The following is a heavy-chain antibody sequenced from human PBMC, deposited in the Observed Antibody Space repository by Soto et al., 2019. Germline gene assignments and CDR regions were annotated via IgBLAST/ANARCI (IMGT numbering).Heavy chain of an antibody. J-gene: IGHJ4*02. V-gene: IGHV3-21*01. CDR2: LSPSGGST. Sequence: PGGSLRLSCAASGFTFTTYGMSWVRQAPGKGLEWVSSLSPSGGSTYYADSVKGRFTISRDNAKNSLFLQMDSLRAEDTAVYYCARGWLGPDYWGQGTLVTVSS. CDR1: GFTFTTYG. D-gene: IGHD5-12*01. CDR3: ARGWLGPDY.